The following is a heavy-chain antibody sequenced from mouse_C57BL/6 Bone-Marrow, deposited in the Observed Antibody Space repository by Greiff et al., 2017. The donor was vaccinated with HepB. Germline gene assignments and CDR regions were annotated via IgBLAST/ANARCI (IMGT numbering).Heavy chain of an antibody. J-gene: IGHJ1*03. V-gene: IGHV1-53*01. D-gene: IGHD1-1*01. Sequence: VKLMESGTELVKPGASVKLSCKASGYTFTSYWMHWVKQRPGQGLEWIGNINPSNGGTNYNEKFKSKATLTVDKSSSTAYMQLSSLTSEDSAVYYCARLGYYGSSPWYFDVWGTGTTVTVSS. CDR2: INPSNGGT. CDR3: ARLGYYGSSPWYFDV. CDR1: GYTFTSYW.